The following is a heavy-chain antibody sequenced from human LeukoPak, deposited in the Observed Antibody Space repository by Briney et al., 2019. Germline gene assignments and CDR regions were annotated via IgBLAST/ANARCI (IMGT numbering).Heavy chain of an antibody. J-gene: IGHJ4*02. CDR3: ARDDRGSYSTNAIDY. CDR1: GFTFSSYG. Sequence: PGGSLRLSCAASGFTFSSYGMHWVRQAPGKGLEWVAVISYDGSNKYYADSVKGRFTISRDNSKNTLYLQMNSLRAEDTAVYYCARDDRGSYSTNAIDYWGQGTLVTVSS. D-gene: IGHD1-26*01. V-gene: IGHV3-30*03. CDR2: ISYDGSNK.